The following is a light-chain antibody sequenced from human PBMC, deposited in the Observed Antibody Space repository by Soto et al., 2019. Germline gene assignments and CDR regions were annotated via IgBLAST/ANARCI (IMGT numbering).Light chain of an antibody. CDR2: GAS. Sequence: EIVMTEAPGTLSVSPGERATLSRRASQSVSNNYLAWYQQKPGQAPRLLIYGASNRATGIPDRFSGSGSGTDFTLTISSLQPDDFATYYCQHYNSYSEAFGQGTKVDIK. CDR1: QSVSNNY. J-gene: IGKJ1*01. V-gene: IGKV3-20*01. CDR3: QHYNSYSEA.